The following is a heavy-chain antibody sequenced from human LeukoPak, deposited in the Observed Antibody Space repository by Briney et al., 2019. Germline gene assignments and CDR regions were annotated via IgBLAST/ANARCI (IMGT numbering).Heavy chain of an antibody. CDR2: IRYDGSNK. Sequence: PGGSLRLSCAVSGFTFSSYGMHWVRQAPGKGLEWVAFIRYDGSNKYYADSVKGRFTISRDNSKNTLYLQMNSLRAEDTAVYYCAKDLTRRYDFWSGVDYWGQGTLVTVSS. V-gene: IGHV3-30*02. D-gene: IGHD3-3*01. CDR1: GFTFSSYG. J-gene: IGHJ4*02. CDR3: AKDLTRRYDFWSGVDY.